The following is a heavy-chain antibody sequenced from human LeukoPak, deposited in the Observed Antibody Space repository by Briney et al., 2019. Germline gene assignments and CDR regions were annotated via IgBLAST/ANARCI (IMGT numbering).Heavy chain of an antibody. CDR2: IKPNSGGT. J-gene: IGHJ4*02. CDR3: ARGSIEGATFDYFDY. D-gene: IGHD1-26*01. V-gene: IGHV1-2*02. CDR1: GYTFTGYY. Sequence: ASVKVSCKPSGYTFTGYYMHWVRQTPGQGLEWMGWIKPNSGGTNYAQKFQGRVTMTRDTSISKAYMELSRLRSDDTAVYYCARGSIEGATFDYFDYWGQGTLVTVSS.